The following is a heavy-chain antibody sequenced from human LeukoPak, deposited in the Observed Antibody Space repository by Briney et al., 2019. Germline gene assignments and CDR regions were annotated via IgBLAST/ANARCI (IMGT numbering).Heavy chain of an antibody. CDR1: GFTFSTFG. Sequence: GGSLRLSCAASGFTFSTFGMHWVRQAPGKGLEWVAVILYDESNRYYADSVKGRFTISRDNSRNTLYLQMNSLRAEDTAVYYCAKARRCGAYFCFDYWGQGTLVTVSS. CDR3: AKARRCGAYFCFDY. J-gene: IGHJ4*02. D-gene: IGHD2/OR15-2a*01. CDR2: ILYDESNR. V-gene: IGHV3-30*18.